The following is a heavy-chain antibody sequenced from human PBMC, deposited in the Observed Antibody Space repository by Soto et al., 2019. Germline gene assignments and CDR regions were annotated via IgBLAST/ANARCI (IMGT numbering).Heavy chain of an antibody. Sequence: EVELVESGGGLVQPGGSLRLSCAASGFTLGSYWMHWVRQAPGKGLVWVSRLSGDGTGTRYADFVKGRFTIAGDNAKNPLYLDMSSLGPDDPAVYYCVRGGGGGSFEQWGQGTLVTVSS. D-gene: IGHD2-15*01. CDR3: VRGGGGGSFEQ. CDR1: GFTLGSYW. CDR2: LSGDGTGT. J-gene: IGHJ4*02. V-gene: IGHV3-74*01.